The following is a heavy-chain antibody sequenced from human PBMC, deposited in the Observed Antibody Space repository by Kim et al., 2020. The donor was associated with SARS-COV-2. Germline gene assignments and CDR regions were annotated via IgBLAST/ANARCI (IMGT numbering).Heavy chain of an antibody. CDR3: ARARITMIVVVGAFDI. CDR2: IYYSGST. Sequence: SETLSLTCTVSGGSISSGGYYWSWIRQHPGKGLEWIGYIYYSGSTYYNPSLKSRVTISVGTSKNQFSLKLSSVTAADTAVYYCARARITMIVVVGAFDIWGQGTMVTVSS. CDR1: GGSISSGGYY. J-gene: IGHJ3*02. D-gene: IGHD3-22*01. V-gene: IGHV4-31*03.